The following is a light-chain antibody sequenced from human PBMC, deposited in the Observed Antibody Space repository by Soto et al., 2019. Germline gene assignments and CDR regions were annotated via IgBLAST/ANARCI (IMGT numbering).Light chain of an antibody. J-gene: IGKJ1*01. CDR3: QQHSHWPPWT. V-gene: IGKV1-5*01. CDR2: GAS. CDR1: QTISSW. Sequence: DIQMTQSPSTLSGSVGDRVTITCRASQTISSWLAWYQQKPGKAPKLLIYGASNRATGIPARFSGSGSGTDFTLTISSLEPEDFAVYYCQQHSHWPPWTFGQGTKVDIK.